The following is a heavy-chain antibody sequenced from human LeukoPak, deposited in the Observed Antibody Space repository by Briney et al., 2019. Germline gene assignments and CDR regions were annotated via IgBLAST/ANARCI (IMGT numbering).Heavy chain of an antibody. CDR1: GFTFSSYW. CDR3: ARDVLR. Sequence: PGGSLRLPCAASGFTFSSYWMFWVRQAPGKGLVWVSRINRDGSSTNYADSVKGRFTISRDNAKNTLYLQMNRLRVEDTAVYYCARDVLRRGQGTMVTVSS. J-gene: IGHJ3*01. D-gene: IGHD2-2*01. CDR2: INRDGSST. V-gene: IGHV3-74*01.